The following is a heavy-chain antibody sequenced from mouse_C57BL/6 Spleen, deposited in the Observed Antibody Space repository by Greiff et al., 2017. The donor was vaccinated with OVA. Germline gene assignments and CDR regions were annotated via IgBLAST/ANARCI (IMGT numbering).Heavy chain of an antibody. D-gene: IGHD6-1*01. V-gene: IGHV1-50*01. CDR2: IDPSDSYT. J-gene: IGHJ2*01. CDR1: GYTFTSYW. Sequence: QVQLQQPGAELVKPGASVKLSCKASGYTFTSYWMQWVKQRPGQGLEWIGEIDPSDSYTNYNQKFKGKATLTVDTSSSTAYMQLSSLTSEDSAVYYCARGNNGTDYWGQGTTLTVSS. CDR3: ARGNNGTDY.